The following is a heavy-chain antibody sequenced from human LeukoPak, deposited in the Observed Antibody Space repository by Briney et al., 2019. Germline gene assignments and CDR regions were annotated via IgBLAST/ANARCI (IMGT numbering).Heavy chain of an antibody. D-gene: IGHD6-19*01. V-gene: IGHV3-33*01. CDR1: GFTFRSYG. Sequence: PGGSLRLSCAASGFTFRSYGMHWVRQAPGKGLEWVAVIWYDGSNKYYVDSVKGRFTISRDNSKNTLYLQMNSLKVEDTAVYYCARDGGFPVAGKTHDPFHIWGQGTMDTVSS. J-gene: IGHJ3*02. CDR2: IWYDGSNK. CDR3: ARDGGFPVAGKTHDPFHI.